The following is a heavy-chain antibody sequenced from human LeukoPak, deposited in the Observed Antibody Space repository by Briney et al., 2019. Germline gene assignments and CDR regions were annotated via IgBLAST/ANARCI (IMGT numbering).Heavy chain of an antibody. V-gene: IGHV3-7*01. CDR2: IKEDGSEK. D-gene: IGHD2-15*01. CDR3: ARQKAVVVVAATPDEDYGDYVDYYYYMDV. CDR1: GFTFSSYS. Sequence: GGSLRLSCAASGFTFSSYSMNWVRQAPGKGLEWVANIKEDGSEKYYVDSVKGRLTISRDNAKNSLSLQIKSLRAEDTAVYYCARQKAVVVVAATPDEDYGDYVDYYYYMDVWGKGTTVTVSS. J-gene: IGHJ6*03.